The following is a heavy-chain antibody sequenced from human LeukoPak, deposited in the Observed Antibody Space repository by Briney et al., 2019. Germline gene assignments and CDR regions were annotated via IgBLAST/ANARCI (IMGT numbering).Heavy chain of an antibody. V-gene: IGHV1-2*06. CDR1: GYTFTDYY. CDR3: ARDLWGWGSDYLDY. D-gene: IGHD4/OR15-4a*01. CDR2: ISPSSGAT. J-gene: IGHJ4*02. Sequence: APVKVSCKASGYTFTDYYVHWVRLVPGQGLEWMGRISPSSGATNYAEKFRGRVTMARDTSINTVYMEMSSLRSDDTAVYYCARDLWGWGSDYLDYWGQGTLVTVSS.